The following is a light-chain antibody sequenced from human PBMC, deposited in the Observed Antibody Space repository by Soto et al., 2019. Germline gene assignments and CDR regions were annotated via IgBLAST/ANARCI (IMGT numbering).Light chain of an antibody. CDR2: GAS. Sequence: IVMTQSPATLSVSXGERATLFCRGRNRVRSDLAWYQQNPGXAPRLLXSGASTRATGIPASFSGSGSGTEFTRTISSRRSEDVAVYYGQQYDNWPPTFGQGTRLEIK. CDR3: QQYDNWPPT. J-gene: IGKJ5*01. CDR1: NRVRSD. V-gene: IGKV3-15*01.